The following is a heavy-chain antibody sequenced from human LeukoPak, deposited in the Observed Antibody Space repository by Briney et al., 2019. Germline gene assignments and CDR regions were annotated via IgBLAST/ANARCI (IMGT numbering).Heavy chain of an antibody. Sequence: TGRSLRLSCAASGFTFDDYAMHWVRQAPGKGLEWVSGISWNSGSIGYADSVKGRFTISRDNAKNSLYLQMNSLRAEDTALYYCAKVKAGREYYYNGMDVWGQGTTVTVSS. V-gene: IGHV3-9*01. CDR1: GFTFDDYA. CDR2: ISWNSGSI. D-gene: IGHD6-6*01. CDR3: AKVKAGREYYYNGMDV. J-gene: IGHJ6*02.